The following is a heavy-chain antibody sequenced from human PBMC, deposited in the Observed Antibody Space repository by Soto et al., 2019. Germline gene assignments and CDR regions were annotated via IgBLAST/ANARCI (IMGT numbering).Heavy chain of an antibody. J-gene: IGHJ3*02. V-gene: IGHV3-74*01. CDR3: ARPWKEQWLALDAFDI. D-gene: IGHD6-19*01. Sequence: GGSLRLSCAASGFTFSSYWMHWVRQAPGKGLVWVSRINSDGSSTSYADSVKGRFTISRDNAKNTLYLQMNSLRAEDTAVYYCARPWKEQWLALDAFDIWGQGTMVTVSS. CDR2: INSDGSST. CDR1: GFTFSSYW.